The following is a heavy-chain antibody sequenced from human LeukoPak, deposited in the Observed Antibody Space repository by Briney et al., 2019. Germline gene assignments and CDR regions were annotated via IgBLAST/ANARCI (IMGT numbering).Heavy chain of an antibody. CDR3: ARDEDYYGSGTYEYNWCDP. CDR1: GGTFTSYA. Sequence: ASVKVSCKASGGTFTSYAISWVRQAPGQGLEWMGGIIPIFGTANYAQKFQGRVTITADESTSTAYMELSRLRSEDTAVYYCARDEDYYGSGTYEYNWCDPWGQGTLVTVSS. V-gene: IGHV1-69*13. CDR2: IIPIFGTA. J-gene: IGHJ5*02. D-gene: IGHD3-10*01.